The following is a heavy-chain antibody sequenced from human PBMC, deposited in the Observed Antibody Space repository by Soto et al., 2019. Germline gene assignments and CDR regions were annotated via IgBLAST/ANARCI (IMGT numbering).Heavy chain of an antibody. Sequence: EVQLVESGGGLVQPGGSLRLSCAASGFTFSSYSMNWVRQAPGKGLEWVSYISSSSSTIYYADSVKGRFTISRDNAKKSLYLQMNSLRDEDTAVYYCARALIAAAGTMAFDIWGQGTMVTVSS. J-gene: IGHJ3*02. CDR2: ISSSSSTI. CDR3: ARALIAAAGTMAFDI. CDR1: GFTFSSYS. D-gene: IGHD6-13*01. V-gene: IGHV3-48*02.